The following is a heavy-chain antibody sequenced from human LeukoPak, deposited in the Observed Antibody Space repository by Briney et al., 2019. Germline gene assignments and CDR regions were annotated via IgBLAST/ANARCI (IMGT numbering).Heavy chain of an antibody. CDR2: MNPNSGNT. D-gene: IGHD5-24*01. CDR1: GYTFTGYY. CDR3: ARGRRDGYNLYYFDY. J-gene: IGHJ4*02. V-gene: IGHV1-8*03. Sequence: ASVKVSCKASGYTFTGYYMYWVRQATGQGLEWMGWMNPNSGNTGYAQKFQGRVTITRNTSISTAYMELSSLRSEDTAVYYCARGRRDGYNLYYFDYWGQGTLVTVSS.